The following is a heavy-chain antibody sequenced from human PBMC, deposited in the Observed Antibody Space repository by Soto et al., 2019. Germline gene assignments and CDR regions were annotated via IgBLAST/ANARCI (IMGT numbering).Heavy chain of an antibody. D-gene: IGHD3-22*01. CDR2: LNSGGDT. J-gene: IGHJ4*02. Sequence: PGGSLRLSCSTSGFPFSSFAMSWVRLAPGKGLEWVSGLNSGGDTYYVDSVKGRFTVSRDNSKRTLYLHMNSLRAEDTALYYCARADYYGSSGYYLDYWGQGTLVTVSS. CDR3: ARADYYGSSGYYLDY. CDR1: GFPFSSFA. V-gene: IGHV3-23*01.